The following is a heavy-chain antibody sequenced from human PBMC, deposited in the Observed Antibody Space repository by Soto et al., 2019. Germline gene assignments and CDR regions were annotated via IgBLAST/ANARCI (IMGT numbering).Heavy chain of an antibody. D-gene: IGHD3-10*01. CDR2: ISGGGDAI. Sequence: GGSLRLSCAASVFTFSDYYMTWVRQAPGKGLEWASYISGGGDAIHYSDSVKGRFTVSRDNAKNLLYLQMNSLRAEDTAVYYCASDPYYYASDYWGRGNLVTVSS. CDR1: VFTFSDYY. V-gene: IGHV3-11*01. J-gene: IGHJ4*02. CDR3: ASDPYYYASDY.